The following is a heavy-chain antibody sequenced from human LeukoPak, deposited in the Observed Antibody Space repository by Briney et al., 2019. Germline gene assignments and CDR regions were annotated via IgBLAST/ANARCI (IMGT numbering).Heavy chain of an antibody. CDR2: ISSSGSLI. J-gene: IGHJ4*02. D-gene: IGHD3-9*01. CDR1: GFTFRDYY. Sequence: PGGSLRLSCAASGFTFRDYYMSWIRQAPGKGLEWVSYISSSGSLIYYADSVKGRFTISRDNAKNSLYLQMNTLRAEDTAVYYCARDGGWDILTGYDYWGQGTLVTVSS. CDR3: ARDGGWDILTGYDY. V-gene: IGHV3-11*04.